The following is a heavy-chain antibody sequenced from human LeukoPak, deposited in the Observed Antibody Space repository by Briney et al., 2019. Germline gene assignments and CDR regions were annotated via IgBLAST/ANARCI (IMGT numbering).Heavy chain of an antibody. J-gene: IGHJ4*02. D-gene: IGHD6-19*01. V-gene: IGHV3-21*01. Sequence: GGSLRLSCAASGFTFSSYSMNWVRQAPGKGLEWGSSISSSSSYIYYADSVKGGFTISRDNAKNSLYLQKNSLRAEDTAVDYCARAGHNSSGWYLDYWGQGTLVTVSS. CDR1: GFTFSSYS. CDR2: ISSSSSYI. CDR3: ARAGHNSSGWYLDY.